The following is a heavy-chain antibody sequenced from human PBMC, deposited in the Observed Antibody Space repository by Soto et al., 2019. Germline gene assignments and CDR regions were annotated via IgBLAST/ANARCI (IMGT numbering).Heavy chain of an antibody. CDR1: GFTFSSYW. J-gene: IGHJ4*02. CDR2: INSDGSST. Sequence: EVQLVESGGGLVQPGGSLRLSCAASGFTFSSYWMHWVRQAPGKGLVWVSRINSDGSSTGYADSVMGRFTISRDNAKKTLYLQMNSLRAEDAAVYYCARDQGYCSGGSCYVAGYWGQGTLVTVYS. D-gene: IGHD2-15*01. V-gene: IGHV3-74*01. CDR3: ARDQGYCSGGSCYVAGY.